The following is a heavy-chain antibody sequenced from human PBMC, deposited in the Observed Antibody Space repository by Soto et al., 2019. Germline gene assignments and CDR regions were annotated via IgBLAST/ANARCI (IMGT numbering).Heavy chain of an antibody. CDR2: INHSVST. J-gene: IGHJ2*01. V-gene: IGHV4-34*01. CDR3: QAEDGIRALCTVSAFLLNRSSDL. Sequence: GKGLEWIGEINHSVSTNYNPSLTSRVTISVDTSKNQFSLKLSSVTAADTAVFFFQAEDGIRALCTVSAFLLNRSSDL. D-gene: IGHD1-26*01.